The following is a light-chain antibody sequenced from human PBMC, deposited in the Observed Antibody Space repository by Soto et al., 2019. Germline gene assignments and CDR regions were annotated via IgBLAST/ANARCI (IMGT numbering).Light chain of an antibody. Sequence: DIQMTQSPSTLSASVGERVTITCRASQSISSWLAWYQQKPGKAPNLLIYDASKLKSGVPSRFSGSGSGTESTLTISSLQPDDSATYYCQQYNSYRLTFGGGTKVE. CDR1: QSISSW. V-gene: IGKV1-5*01. J-gene: IGKJ4*01. CDR2: DAS. CDR3: QQYNSYRLT.